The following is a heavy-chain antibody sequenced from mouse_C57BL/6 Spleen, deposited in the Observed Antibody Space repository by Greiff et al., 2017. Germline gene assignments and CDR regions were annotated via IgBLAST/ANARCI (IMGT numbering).Heavy chain of an antibody. CDR2: INPNNGGT. CDR1: GYTFTDYN. CDR3: ARSYYYGNYYAMDY. D-gene: IGHD1-1*01. Sequence: SGPELVKPGASVKMSCKASGYTFTDYNMHWVKQSHGKSLEWIGYINPNNGGTSYNQKFKGKATLTVNKSSSTAYMELRSLTSEDSAVYYCARSYYYGNYYAMDYWGQGTSVTVSS. V-gene: IGHV1-22*01. J-gene: IGHJ4*01.